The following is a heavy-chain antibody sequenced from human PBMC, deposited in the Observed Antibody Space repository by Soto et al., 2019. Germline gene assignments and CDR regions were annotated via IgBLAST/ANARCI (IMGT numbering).Heavy chain of an antibody. J-gene: IGHJ5*02. Sequence: QVQLVQSGAEVKKPGASVKVSCKVSGYTLTELSMHWVRQAPGKGLEWMGGFDPEDGETIYAQKFQGRDTMTENTSTDTAYMELSSLRSEDTAVYYCAGGQVLGYCSSTSCYTSWFDPWCQGTLVTVSS. V-gene: IGHV1-24*01. D-gene: IGHD2-2*02. CDR3: AGGQVLGYCSSTSCYTSWFDP. CDR1: GYTLTELS. CDR2: FDPEDGET.